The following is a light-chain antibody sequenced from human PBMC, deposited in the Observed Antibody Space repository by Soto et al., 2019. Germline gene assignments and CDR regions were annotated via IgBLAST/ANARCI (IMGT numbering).Light chain of an antibody. CDR3: QQYNSYPVT. CDR2: KAS. Sequence: DIQMTQSPSTLSASVGDRVTITCRASQRINSWLAWYQQKPGKATKFLIYKASSLESGVPLRFSDSGSGTEFTLTISSLQPDDFATYYCQQYNSYPVTFGGGTKVEIK. V-gene: IGKV1-5*03. CDR1: QRINSW. J-gene: IGKJ4*01.